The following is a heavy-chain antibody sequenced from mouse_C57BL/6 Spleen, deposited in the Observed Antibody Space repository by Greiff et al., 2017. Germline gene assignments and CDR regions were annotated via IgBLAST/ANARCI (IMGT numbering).Heavy chain of an antibody. Sequence: QVQLKESGAELVRPGASVTLSCKASGYTFTDYEMHWVKQTPVHGLEWIGAIDPETGGTAYNQKFKGKAILTADKSSSTAYMELRSLTSEDSAVYYCTRDYYYGSSYRFAYWGQGTLVTVSA. CDR3: TRDYYYGSSYRFAY. CDR2: IDPETGGT. D-gene: IGHD1-1*01. CDR1: GYTFTDYE. J-gene: IGHJ3*01. V-gene: IGHV1-15*01.